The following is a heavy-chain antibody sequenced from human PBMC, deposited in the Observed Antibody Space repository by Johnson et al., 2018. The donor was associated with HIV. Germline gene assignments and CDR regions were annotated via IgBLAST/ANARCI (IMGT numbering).Heavy chain of an antibody. CDR3: ARVRIIYSSSSHAVDI. CDR2: ISYDGSNK. CDR1: GFTFSSYS. J-gene: IGHJ3*02. V-gene: IGHV3-30-3*01. D-gene: IGHD6-6*01. Sequence: QVQLVESGGGVVQPGRSLRLSCAASGFTFSSYSMHWVRQAPGKGLEWVAVISYDGSNKYYADSVKGRFTISRDNSKNTLYLQMSSLRVEDTAVYCCARVRIIYSSSSHAVDIWGQGTMVTVSS.